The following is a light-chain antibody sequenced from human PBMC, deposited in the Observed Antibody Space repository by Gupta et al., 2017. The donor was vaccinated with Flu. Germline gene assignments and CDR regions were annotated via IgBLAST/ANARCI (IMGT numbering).Light chain of an antibody. V-gene: IGLV2-11*01. Sequence: QSALTPPRSVSGSPGQSDAISCTGTSSDVGAYNYVSWYQQHPGKAPKLIIYDVYKRPSGVPDRCTGSKSGNTASLTISGLQPEDEADYHCCSFGAASFFGGGTKLTVL. CDR3: CSFGAASF. J-gene: IGLJ2*01. CDR1: SSDVGAYNY. CDR2: DVY.